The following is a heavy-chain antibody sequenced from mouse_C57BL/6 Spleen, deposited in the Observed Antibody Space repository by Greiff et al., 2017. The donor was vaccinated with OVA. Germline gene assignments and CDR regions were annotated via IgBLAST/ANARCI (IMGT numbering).Heavy chain of an antibody. CDR3: ARKGPVVAPFDY. CDR2: INPNNGGT. J-gene: IGHJ2*01. CDR1: GYTFTDYN. D-gene: IGHD1-1*01. V-gene: IGHV1-22*01. Sequence: EVKLMESGPELVKPGASVKMSCKASGYTFTDYNMHWVKQSHGKSLEWIGYINPNNGGTSYNQKFKGKATLTVNKSSSTAYMELRSLTSEASAVYYCARKGPVVAPFDYWGQGTTLTVSS.